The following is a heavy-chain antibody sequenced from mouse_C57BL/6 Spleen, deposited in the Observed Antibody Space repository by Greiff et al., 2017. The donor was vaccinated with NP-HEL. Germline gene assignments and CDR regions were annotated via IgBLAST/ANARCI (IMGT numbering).Heavy chain of an antibody. V-gene: IGHV5-4*01. D-gene: IGHD1-1*01. CDR3: ARDKDYYGSIFDY. CDR1: GFTFSSYA. J-gene: IGHJ2*01. Sequence: EVQGVESGGGLVKPGGSLKLSCAASGFTFSSYAMSWVRQTPEKRLEWVATISDGGSYTYYPDNVKGRFTISRDNAKNNLYLQMSHLKSEDTAMYYCARDKDYYGSIFDYWGQGTTLTVSS. CDR2: ISDGGSYT.